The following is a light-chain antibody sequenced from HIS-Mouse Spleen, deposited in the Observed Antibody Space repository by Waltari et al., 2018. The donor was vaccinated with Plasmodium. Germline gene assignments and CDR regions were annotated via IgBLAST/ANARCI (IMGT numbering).Light chain of an antibody. V-gene: IGKV3-15*01. CDR2: GAS. Sequence: EIVMTQSPATLSVSPGESATLSCRASQGVSSNLAWYQQKPGQAPRLLIYGASTRATGIPARFSGSGSGTEFTLTISSMQSEDFAVYYCQQYNNWWTFGQGTKVEIK. CDR3: QQYNNWWT. CDR1: QGVSSN. J-gene: IGKJ1*01.